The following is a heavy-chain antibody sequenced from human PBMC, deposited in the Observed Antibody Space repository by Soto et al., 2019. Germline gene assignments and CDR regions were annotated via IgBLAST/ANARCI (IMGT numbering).Heavy chain of an antibody. CDR1: RYTFTTYD. D-gene: IGHD7-27*01. V-gene: IGHV1-8*01. CDR3: AKNKRKTGDFDF. J-gene: IGHJ4*02. Sequence: QVQLVQSGAEVKKPGASVKVSCKASRYTFTTYDINWMRQAPGQGLEWLGWMDPDSGNTGYAQKFQGRVNMTRSTSISTAYMELSSLTSEDTAIYYCAKNKRKTGDFDFWGQGTLVTVSS. CDR2: MDPDSGNT.